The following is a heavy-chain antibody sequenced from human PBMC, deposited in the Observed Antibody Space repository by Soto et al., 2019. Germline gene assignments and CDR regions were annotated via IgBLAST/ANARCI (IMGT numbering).Heavy chain of an antibody. J-gene: IGHJ6*02. V-gene: IGHV3-23*01. CDR3: AKERIPAAIINYYYGMDV. CDR2: IDSDAST. CDR1: GFSFSSYA. D-gene: IGHD2-2*01. Sequence: SGGSLRLSCAASGFSFSSYAMTWVRQAPGKGLEWVSAIDSDASTYYADSVKGRFTISRYKSKGTLYLQISSLRAEDTAVYYCAKERIPAAIINYYYGMDVWGQGTTVTVSS.